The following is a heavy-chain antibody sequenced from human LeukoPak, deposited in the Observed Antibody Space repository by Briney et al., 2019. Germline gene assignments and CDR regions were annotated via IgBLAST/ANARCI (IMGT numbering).Heavy chain of an antibody. D-gene: IGHD2-2*01. V-gene: IGHV1-18*01. CDR1: GYTFTTYG. CDR2: VSGYTGNT. Sequence: ASAKVSCKTSGYTFTTYGVSWVRQAPGRGLEWMGWVSGYTGNTNYAERFQGRVTMTIDTSTSTVYMEPTSLRSDDTAVCYCARGEVSASLYYFDFWGQGTLVTVS. CDR3: ARGEVSASLYYFDF. J-gene: IGHJ4*02.